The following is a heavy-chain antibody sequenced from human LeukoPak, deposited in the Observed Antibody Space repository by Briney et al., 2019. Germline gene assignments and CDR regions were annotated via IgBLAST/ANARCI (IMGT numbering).Heavy chain of an antibody. J-gene: IGHJ4*02. CDR2: INPNNGGT. CDR3: TRRLGGSSEGYDY. CDR1: GHTFTGYY. Sequence: ASVKVSCKASGHTFTGYYIHWVRQAPGQGLEWMGWINPNNGGTKYTQKFLGRVTMTGDTSINTAYMEVTSLRSDDTAVYYCTRRLGGSSEGYDYWGQGTMVSVSS. V-gene: IGHV1-2*02. D-gene: IGHD1-26*01.